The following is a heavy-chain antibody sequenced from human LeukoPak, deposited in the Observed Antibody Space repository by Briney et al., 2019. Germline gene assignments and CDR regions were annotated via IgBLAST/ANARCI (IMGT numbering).Heavy chain of an antibody. D-gene: IGHD3-22*01. V-gene: IGHV3-49*04. CDR1: GFTFGDYA. J-gene: IGHJ4*02. CDR3: TRVTYYYDNSGYFHFDS. Sequence: GSLRLSCTTSGFTFGDYAMSWVRQAPGKGLEWVSFIGRKAHGGTTEYAASVKGRFSSSRDDSKSIAYLQMNSLKTEDTAVYFCTRVTYYYDNSGYFHFDSWGQGSLVTVSS. CDR2: IGRKAHGGTT.